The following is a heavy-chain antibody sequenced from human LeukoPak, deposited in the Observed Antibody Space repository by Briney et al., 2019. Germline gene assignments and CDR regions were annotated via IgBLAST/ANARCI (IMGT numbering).Heavy chain of an antibody. Sequence: GGSLRLSCAASGFTFSSYWMSWVRQAPGKGLEWVANIKQDGSEKYYVDSVKGRFTISRDNAKNSLYLQMNSLRAEDTAVYYCARGLLDVFNYMDVWGKGTTVTVSS. CDR2: IKQDGSEK. V-gene: IGHV3-7*01. CDR3: ARGLLDVFNYMDV. D-gene: IGHD2-15*01. J-gene: IGHJ6*03. CDR1: GFTFSSYW.